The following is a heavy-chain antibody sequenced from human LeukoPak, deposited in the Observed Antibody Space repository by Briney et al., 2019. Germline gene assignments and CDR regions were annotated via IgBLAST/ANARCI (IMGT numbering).Heavy chain of an antibody. CDR3: ARGVVGVLGY. CDR2: IYYSGST. V-gene: IGHV4-59*01. D-gene: IGHD1-26*01. CDR1: GGSISSYY. Sequence: SETLSLTCTVSGGSISSYYWSWIRQPPGKGLEWIGYIYYSGSTNYNPSLKSRVTISVDTSKNQFSLKLGSVTAADTAVYYCARGVVGVLGYWGQGTLVTVSS. J-gene: IGHJ4*02.